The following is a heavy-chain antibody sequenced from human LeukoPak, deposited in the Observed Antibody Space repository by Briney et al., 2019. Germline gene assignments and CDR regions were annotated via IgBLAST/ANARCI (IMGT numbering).Heavy chain of an antibody. CDR2: VSGEQTDK. CDR1: GFTFVHFS. Sequence: GGALRLSCVASGFTFVHFSMHWVRQAPGKGLEWVAFVSGEQTDKYYADSVKGRFTISRDNSRNTLFLEMNSLRPDDTAVYYCARDQPGTYTMSSTWGQGTLVTVSS. J-gene: IGHJ5*02. V-gene: IGHV3-30*04. D-gene: IGHD7-27*01. CDR3: ARDQPGTYTMSST.